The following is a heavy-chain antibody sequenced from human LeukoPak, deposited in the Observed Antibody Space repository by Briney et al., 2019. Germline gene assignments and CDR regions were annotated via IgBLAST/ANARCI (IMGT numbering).Heavy chain of an antibody. D-gene: IGHD5-18*01. J-gene: IGHJ4*02. CDR3: ARVGYSYVEFDY. Sequence: SETLPLTCTVSGGSISSYYWSWIRQPPGKGLEWIGYIYYSGSTNYNPSLKSRVTISVDTSKNQFSLKLSSVTAADTAVYYCARVGYSYVEFDYWGQGTLVTVSS. V-gene: IGHV4-59*01. CDR1: GGSISSYY. CDR2: IYYSGST.